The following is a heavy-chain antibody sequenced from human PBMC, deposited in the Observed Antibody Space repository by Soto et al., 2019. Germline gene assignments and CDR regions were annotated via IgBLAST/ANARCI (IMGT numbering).Heavy chain of an antibody. CDR2: FDPEDGET. CDR1: GYTLTELS. V-gene: IGHV1-24*01. J-gene: IGHJ6*02. D-gene: IGHD4-17*01. Sequence: ASVKVSCKVSGYTLTELSMHWVRQAPGKGLEWMGGFDPEDGETIYAQKFQGRVTMTEDTSTDTAYMELSSLRSEDTAVYYCATGTRRLRWSTIYGMDVWGQGTTVTVSS. CDR3: ATGTRRLRWSTIYGMDV.